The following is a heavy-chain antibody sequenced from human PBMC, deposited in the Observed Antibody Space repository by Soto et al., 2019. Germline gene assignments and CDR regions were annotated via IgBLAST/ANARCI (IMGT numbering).Heavy chain of an antibody. Sequence: QVQLVQSGAEVKKPGASVKVSCKASGYTFTNYGINWVRQAPGQGLEWMGWISASNGNTNYAQNLQGRVTMTTDTSTTTAYMELRSLRSHDTAVFYCTRAARDFSGSYSIYWGQGTLVTVSS. V-gene: IGHV1-18*01. D-gene: IGHD1-26*01. J-gene: IGHJ1*01. CDR2: ISASNGNT. CDR1: GYTFTNYG. CDR3: TRAARDFSGSYSIY.